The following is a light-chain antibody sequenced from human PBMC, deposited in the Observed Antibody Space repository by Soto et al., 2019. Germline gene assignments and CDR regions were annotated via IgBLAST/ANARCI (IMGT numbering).Light chain of an antibody. J-gene: IGKJ1*01. CDR2: GAS. Sequence: EIVMTQSPVTLSVSPGERATLSCRASQNISRSLAWYQQKPGRGPSLLIYGASTRATGIPDRFSGSGSGTDFTLTISRLEPEDFAVYYCQQYGSLSWTFGQGTKVDIK. V-gene: IGKV3-20*01. CDR3: QQYGSLSWT. CDR1: QNISRS.